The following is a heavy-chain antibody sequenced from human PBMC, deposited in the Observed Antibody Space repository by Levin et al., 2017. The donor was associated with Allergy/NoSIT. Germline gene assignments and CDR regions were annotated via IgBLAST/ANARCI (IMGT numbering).Heavy chain of an antibody. Sequence: GGSLRLSCAASGLTFSSYWMTWVRQAPGKGLQWVANVKQDGSEKYYVDSVKGRFTISRDNAKNSLYLEMNSLRVEDTAVYYCVRIPHTLTSWYFDLWGRGTLVTVSS. D-gene: IGHD4-11*01. V-gene: IGHV3-7*01. CDR3: VRIPHTLTSWYFDL. J-gene: IGHJ2*01. CDR1: GLTFSSYW. CDR2: VKQDGSEK.